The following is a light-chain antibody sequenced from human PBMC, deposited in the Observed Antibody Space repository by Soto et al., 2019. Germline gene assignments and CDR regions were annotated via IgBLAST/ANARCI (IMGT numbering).Light chain of an antibody. V-gene: IGKV1-5*03. CDR2: QAS. Sequence: DIQMTQTPSTLSASVGDRVHITCRVSQSIGDWLAWYQQKPGKVPKVLIYQASRLKDGVPSRFSGSRSGTEFTLTINSLQPEDFATYYCQQYNTYSTFGQGTKVEI. J-gene: IGKJ1*01. CDR3: QQYNTYST. CDR1: QSIGDW.